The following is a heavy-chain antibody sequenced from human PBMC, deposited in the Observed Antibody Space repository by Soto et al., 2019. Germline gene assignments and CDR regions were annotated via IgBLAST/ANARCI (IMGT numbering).Heavy chain of an antibody. V-gene: IGHV2-5*02. Sequence: QITLKESGPTLVKPTQTLTLTCTFSGFSLTTRGVGVGWIRQPTGKALECLALIYWDDDKRSSPSLQSRLSSTKDTSKNQVVLTMTNVDPVDTATYYCAHIPNYYQYDWFDPWGQGTLVSVSS. CDR3: AHIPNYYQYDWFDP. J-gene: IGHJ5*02. CDR2: IYWDDDK. CDR1: GFSLTTRGVG. D-gene: IGHD3-16*01.